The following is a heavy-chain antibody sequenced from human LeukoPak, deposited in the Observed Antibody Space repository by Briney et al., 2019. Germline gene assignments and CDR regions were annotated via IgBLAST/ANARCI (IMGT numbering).Heavy chain of an antibody. CDR2: IYYGGST. V-gene: IGHV4-39*01. CDR3: ARRVFYGHWIDY. Sequence: SETLSLTCTVSGDSISSSTYYWDWIRQPPGKGLEWIGSIYYGGSTYYNPSLKGRVTISVDTSKNQFSLKLSSVTAADTAVYYCARRVFYGHWIDYWGQGTRVTVSS. D-gene: IGHD4-17*01. CDR1: GDSISSSTYY. J-gene: IGHJ4*02.